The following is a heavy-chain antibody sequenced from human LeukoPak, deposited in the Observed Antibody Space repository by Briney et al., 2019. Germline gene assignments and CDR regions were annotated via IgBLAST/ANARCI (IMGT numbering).Heavy chain of an antibody. Sequence: ASVKVSCKASGYTFTGYYMHWVRQAPGQGREWMGWINPNSGGTNYAQKFQGRVTMTRDTSISTAYMELSRLRSDDTAVYYCARDADIVVVLAATRDVDWFDPWGQGTLVTVSS. V-gene: IGHV1-2*02. CDR3: ARDADIVVVLAATRDVDWFDP. CDR1: GYTFTGYY. CDR2: INPNSGGT. J-gene: IGHJ5*02. D-gene: IGHD2-2*01.